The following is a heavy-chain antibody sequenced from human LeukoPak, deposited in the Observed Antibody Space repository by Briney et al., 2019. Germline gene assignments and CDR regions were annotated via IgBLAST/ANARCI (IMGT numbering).Heavy chain of an antibody. V-gene: IGHV3-23*01. CDR3: ARHGGRYYFDY. J-gene: IGHJ4*02. CDR1: GFTFSTYA. CDR2: VSGGGAST. D-gene: IGHD3-16*01. Sequence: GGSLRLSCAASGFTFSTYAMSWVRQAPGKGLEWVSDVSGGGASTYYADSVKGRFTISRDNAKNSLYLQMNSLRAEDTAVYYCARHGGRYYFDYWGQGTLVTVSS.